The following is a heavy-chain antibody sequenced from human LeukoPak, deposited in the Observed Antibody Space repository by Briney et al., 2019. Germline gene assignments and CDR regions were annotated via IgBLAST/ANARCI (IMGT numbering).Heavy chain of an antibody. J-gene: IGHJ4*02. D-gene: IGHD1-26*01. CDR1: GFTFSSYS. CDR3: AKPRVGAIKGPFDY. V-gene: IGHV3-48*01. Sequence: GGSLRLSCAAPGFTFSSYSMNWVRQAPGKGLEWVSYISSSSSTIYYADSVKGRFTISRDNAKNSLYLQMNSLRAEDTAVYYCAKPRVGAIKGPFDYWGQGTLVTVSS. CDR2: ISSSSSTI.